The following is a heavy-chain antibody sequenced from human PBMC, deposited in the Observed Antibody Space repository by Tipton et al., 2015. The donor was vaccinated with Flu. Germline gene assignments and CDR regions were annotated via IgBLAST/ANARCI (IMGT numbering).Heavy chain of an antibody. J-gene: IGHJ1*01. CDR1: GGTFSNYV. CDR3: ARGKWRELNFFQH. Sequence: QLVQSGAEVKKPGSSVKVSCKASGGTFSNYVISWVRQAPGQGLEWMGGIIPIFGRANYAQKFQGRVTITADESTTTAYMQLSSLRSEDTAVYYCARGKWRELNFFQHWGQGTLVTVSS. D-gene: IGHD1-26*01. V-gene: IGHV1-69*01. CDR2: IIPIFGRA.